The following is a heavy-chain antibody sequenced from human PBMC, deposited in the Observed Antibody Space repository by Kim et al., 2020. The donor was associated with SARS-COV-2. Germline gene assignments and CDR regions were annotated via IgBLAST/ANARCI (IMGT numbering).Heavy chain of an antibody. Sequence: GGSLRLSCAASGFTFDDYTMHWVRQAPGKGLEWVSLISWDGGSTYYADSVKGRFTISRDNSKNSLYLQMNSLRTEDTALYYCAKDISSSGYYYYGMDVWGQGTTVTVSS. CDR1: GFTFDDYT. CDR2: ISWDGGST. D-gene: IGHD6-6*01. V-gene: IGHV3-43*01. J-gene: IGHJ6*02. CDR3: AKDISSSGYYYYGMDV.